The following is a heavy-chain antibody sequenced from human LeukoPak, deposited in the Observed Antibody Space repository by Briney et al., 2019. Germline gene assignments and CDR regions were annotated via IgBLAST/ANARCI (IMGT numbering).Heavy chain of an antibody. CDR3: ARDNSWYFDY. D-gene: IGHD4-11*01. CDR1: GFTFSGYG. CDR2: IWFDGSNK. V-gene: IGHV3-33*08. J-gene: IGHJ4*02. Sequence: GGSLRLSCAASGFTFSGYGMHWVRQAPGKGLEWVAVIWFDGSNKYYADSVKGRFTISKDSSQNTLYLEMNSLRAEDTAVYYCARDNSWYFDYWGRGTLVTVSS.